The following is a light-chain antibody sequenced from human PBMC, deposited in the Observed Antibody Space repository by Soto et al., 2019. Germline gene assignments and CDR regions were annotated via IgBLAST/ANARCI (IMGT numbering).Light chain of an antibody. CDR2: DAL. CDR1: QSIGSW. Sequence: DIQMTQSPATLSAYVGDRGTITCRASQSIGSWLAWYQQKSGKAPKLLIYDALSLESGVPSRFSGGGYGTDFTLTISSLEPEDFAVYYCQQRSNWPLTFGPGTKVDIK. J-gene: IGKJ3*01. CDR3: QQRSNWPLT. V-gene: IGKV1-5*01.